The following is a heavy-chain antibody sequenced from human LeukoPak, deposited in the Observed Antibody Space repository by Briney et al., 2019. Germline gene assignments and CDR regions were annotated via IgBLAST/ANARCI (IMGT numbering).Heavy chain of an antibody. CDR2: ISAYNGNT. Sequence: ASVKVSCKASGYTFTSYGISWVRQAPGQGLEWMGWISAYNGNTNYAQKLQGRVTMTTDTSTSTAYMELRNLRSDDTAVYYCAREYDFWSGYSNWFDPWGQGTLVTVSS. CDR3: AREYDFWSGYSNWFDP. D-gene: IGHD3-3*01. CDR1: GYTFTSYG. J-gene: IGHJ5*02. V-gene: IGHV1-18*01.